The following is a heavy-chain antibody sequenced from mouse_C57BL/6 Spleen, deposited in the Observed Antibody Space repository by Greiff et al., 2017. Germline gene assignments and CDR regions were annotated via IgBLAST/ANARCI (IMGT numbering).Heavy chain of an antibody. J-gene: IGHJ3*01. CDR2: IHPSDSDT. Sequence: VQLQQSGAELVKPGASVKVSCKASGYTFTSYWMHWVKQRPGQGLEWIGRIHPSDSDTNYNQKFKGKATLTGDKSSSTAYMQLSSLTSEDSAVYDCARDDYDERAFAYWGQGTLVTVSA. CDR3: ARDDYDERAFAY. CDR1: GYTFTSYW. D-gene: IGHD2-4*01. V-gene: IGHV1-74*01.